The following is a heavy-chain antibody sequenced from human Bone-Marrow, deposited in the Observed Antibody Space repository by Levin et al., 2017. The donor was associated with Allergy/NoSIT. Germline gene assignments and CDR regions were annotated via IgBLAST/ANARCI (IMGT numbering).Heavy chain of an antibody. CDR1: GFTFSTYA. J-gene: IGHJ4*02. CDR2: ISGSGDST. V-gene: IGHV3-23*01. Sequence: GESLKISCAASGFTFSTYAMNWVRQAPGKGLEWVSGISGSGDSTDYADSVKGRFTISRDISKNTLFLQMNSLTAEDTAVYYCAKRDCSGATCAGAVGLLEYWGQGTLVTVSS. D-gene: IGHD2-15*01. CDR3: AKRDCSGATCAGAVGLLEY.